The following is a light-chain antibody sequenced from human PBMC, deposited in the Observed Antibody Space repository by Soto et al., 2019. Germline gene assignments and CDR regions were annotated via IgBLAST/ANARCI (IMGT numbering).Light chain of an antibody. CDR3: ASYTIRSTLV. CDR2: EVR. Sequence: QSVLTQPASVSGSPGQSITISCTGTSSDVGGYNYVSWYQQFPGKAPKLMIYEVRNRPSGISNRFSGSKSGNTASLTISGLQSEDESDYYCASYTIRSTLVFGTGTKVTVL. J-gene: IGLJ1*01. V-gene: IGLV2-14*01. CDR1: SSDVGGYNY.